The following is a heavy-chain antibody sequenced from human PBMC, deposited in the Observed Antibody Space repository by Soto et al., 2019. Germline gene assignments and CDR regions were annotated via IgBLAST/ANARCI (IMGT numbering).Heavy chain of an antibody. Sequence: EVQLVESGGGLVKPGGSLRLFCAGSGFNFKNAWMNWVRQAPGKGLEWVGRINSNSDGGTTDYAAPVKGRFNISRDDSGNMLFLQMNGLKTEDTAVYYCTTGDDTVAWYGIYYWGQGTLVTVSS. D-gene: IGHD6-13*01. V-gene: IGHV3-15*07. CDR1: GFNFKNAW. CDR2: INSNSDGGTT. CDR3: TTGDDTVAWYGIYY. J-gene: IGHJ4*02.